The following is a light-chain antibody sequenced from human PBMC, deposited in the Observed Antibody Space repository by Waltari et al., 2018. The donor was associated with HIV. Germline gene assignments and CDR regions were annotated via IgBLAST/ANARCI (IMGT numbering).Light chain of an antibody. CDR2: DVA. J-gene: IGLJ3*02. Sequence: QSALTQLRSVSGSPGLLVTISCTGSGDDIGAYNSVSWYQHHPGKAPKLMIYDVAQRPSGVPDRFSGFRSGNTASLTISALQPEDEADYYCCSYAGSFTWVFGGGTRLTVL. V-gene: IGLV2-11*01. CDR3: CSYAGSFTWV. CDR1: GDDIGAYNS.